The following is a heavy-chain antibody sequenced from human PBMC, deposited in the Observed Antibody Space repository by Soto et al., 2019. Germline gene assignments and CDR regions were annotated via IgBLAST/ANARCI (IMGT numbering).Heavy chain of an antibody. CDR2: IYASGIT. V-gene: IGHV4-4*07. D-gene: IGHD2-2*01. J-gene: IGHJ5*02. CDR1: DDSLSTYY. Sequence: SETLSLTCNVSDDSLSTYYWTWIRQPAGKGLEWIGLIYASGITNYNPSLKGRVSMSVDTSKKQFSLRMISVTAADTAMYYCARSAITRGGWFRRCGRGGLFTFSS. CDR3: ARSAITRGGWFRR.